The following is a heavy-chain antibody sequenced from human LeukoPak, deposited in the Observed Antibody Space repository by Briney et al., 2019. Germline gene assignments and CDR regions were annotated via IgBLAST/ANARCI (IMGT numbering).Heavy chain of an antibody. CDR1: GGTFSSYA. CDR2: IIPIFGAA. Sequence: SSVKVSCKASGGTFSSYAISWVRQAPGQGLEWMGGIIPIFGAANYAQKFQGRVTITTDESTSTAYMELSSLRSEDTAVYYCARAPYSSGWYAQYNSFDPWGQGTLVTVSS. V-gene: IGHV1-69*05. J-gene: IGHJ5*02. CDR3: ARAPYSSGWYAQYNSFDP. D-gene: IGHD6-19*01.